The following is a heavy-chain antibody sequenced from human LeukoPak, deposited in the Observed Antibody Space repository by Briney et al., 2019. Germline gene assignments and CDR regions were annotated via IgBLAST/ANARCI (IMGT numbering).Heavy chain of an antibody. CDR3: AKDPNGDYIGTFDI. V-gene: IGHV3-23*01. J-gene: IGHJ3*02. Sequence: PGGSLRLSCAASGFIFSSYAFNWVRQAPGKGLEWVSSISGSGGSTQYADSVQGRFTISRDNSKNTLYLQMNSLRAEDTAVYYCAKDPNGDYIGTFDIWGQGTMVAVSS. CDR2: ISGSGGST. D-gene: IGHD4-17*01. CDR1: GFIFSSYA.